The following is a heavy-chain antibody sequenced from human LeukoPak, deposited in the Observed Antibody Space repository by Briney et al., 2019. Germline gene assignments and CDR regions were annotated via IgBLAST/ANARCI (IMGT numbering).Heavy chain of an antibody. J-gene: IGHJ5*02. CDR1: GGSVSSSSTY. Sequence: KTSETLSLTCTVSGGSVSSSSTYWGWIRQPPGKGLEWIGSNSGSTSYNPSLKSRVTISVDTSKNQFSLKLTSVTAADTALYYCARNGSIAVADHKGSWFDPWGQGTLVTVSS. CDR3: ARNGSIAVADHKGSWFDP. D-gene: IGHD6-19*01. V-gene: IGHV4-39*01. CDR2: NSGST.